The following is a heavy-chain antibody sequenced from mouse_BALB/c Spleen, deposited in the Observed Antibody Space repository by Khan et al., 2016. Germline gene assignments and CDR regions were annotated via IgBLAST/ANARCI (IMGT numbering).Heavy chain of an antibody. D-gene: IGHD1-1*01. CDR1: GFDFRRYW. CDR3: ARAGYYGYLAY. V-gene: IGHV4-1*02. CDR2: INPDSRTI. Sequence: EVKLEESGGGLVQPGGSLKLSCAASGFDFRRYWMSWVRQAPGKGLEWIGEINPDSRTINYTPYLKDKFTISRDNAKHTLYLQMSKVRSEDTALYYCARAGYYGYLAYWGQGTLVSVSA. J-gene: IGHJ3*01.